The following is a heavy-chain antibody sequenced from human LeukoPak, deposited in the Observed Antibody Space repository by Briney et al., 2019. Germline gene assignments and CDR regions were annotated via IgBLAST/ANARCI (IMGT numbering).Heavy chain of an antibody. D-gene: IGHD6-13*01. CDR2: IYYSGST. Sequence: KPSETLSLTCTVSGGSISHNNYYWAWIRQPPGKGLECIGSIYYSGSTYYNPSLKSRVTISVDTSKNQFSLKLSSVTAADTAVYYCARRQLNYFDYWGQGTLVTVSS. V-gene: IGHV4-39*01. CDR1: GGSISHNNYY. CDR3: ARRQLNYFDY. J-gene: IGHJ4*02.